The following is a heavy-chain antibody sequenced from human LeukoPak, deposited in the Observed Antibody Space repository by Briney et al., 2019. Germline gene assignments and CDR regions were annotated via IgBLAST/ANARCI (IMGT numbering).Heavy chain of an antibody. CDR3: ARKVGDSSGYYYADNWFDP. Sequence: GGSLRLSCAASGLTYSSYWMSWVRQAPGKGLEWVANIKQDGSEKYYVDSVKGRFTISRDNAKNSLYLQMNSLRAEDTAVYYCARKVGDSSGYYYADNWFDPWGQGTLVTVSS. CDR1: GLTYSSYW. V-gene: IGHV3-7*01. CDR2: IKQDGSEK. D-gene: IGHD3-22*01. J-gene: IGHJ5*02.